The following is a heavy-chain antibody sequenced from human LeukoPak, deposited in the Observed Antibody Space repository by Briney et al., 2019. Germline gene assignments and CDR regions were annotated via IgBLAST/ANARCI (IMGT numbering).Heavy chain of an antibody. J-gene: IGHJ4*02. CDR3: AKDHEAKIHDYGDQFDY. Sequence: GGSRRLSCVPSGFTFSTYAMGWVRQAPRKGMEWVSSISGSGDSTNHADSVKGRFTISRDNSKNTLYLQMNRLRVEDTAVYYCAKDHEAKIHDYGDQFDYWGQGTLVTVSS. D-gene: IGHD4-17*01. CDR2: ISGSGDST. CDR1: GFTFSTYA. V-gene: IGHV3-23*01.